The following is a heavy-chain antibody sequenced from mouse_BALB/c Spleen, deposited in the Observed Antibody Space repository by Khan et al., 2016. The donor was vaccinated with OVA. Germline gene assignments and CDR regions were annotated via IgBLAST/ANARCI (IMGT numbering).Heavy chain of an antibody. D-gene: IGHD2-14*01. V-gene: IGHV2-6-4*01. CDR3: ARAYYRYDGYYAMDY. J-gene: IGHJ4*01. CDR2: IWGGGGT. Sequence: QVQLKESGPGLVAPSQSLSITCTVSGFSLSRYNIHWVRQPPGKGLEWLGMIWGGGGTDYNSTLKSRLSISTDQSKSQVFLKMNGLQTDDSAMYYCARAYYRYDGYYAMDYWGQGTSVTVSS. CDR1: GFSLSRYN.